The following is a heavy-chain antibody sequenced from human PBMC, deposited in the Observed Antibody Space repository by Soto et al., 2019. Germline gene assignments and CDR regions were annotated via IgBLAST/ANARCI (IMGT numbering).Heavy chain of an antibody. CDR1: GFRVTMSV. D-gene: IGHD6-6*01. V-gene: IGHV3-21*06. J-gene: IGHJ4*02. CDR3: ARESQDLSSNFDY. Sequence: PCWCLGLSSAACGFRVTMSVVTCSLKIPGKGFEWVSSISSTTNYIYYGDSMKGRFTISRDNAKNSLYLEMNSLRAEDMAVFHCARESQDLSSNFDYWGQGTLVTVSS. CDR2: ISSTTNYI.